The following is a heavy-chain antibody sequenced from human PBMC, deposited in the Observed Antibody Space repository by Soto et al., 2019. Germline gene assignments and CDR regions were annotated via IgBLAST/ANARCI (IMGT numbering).Heavy chain of an antibody. CDR2: VFYTGRA. J-gene: IGHJ6*02. Sequence: LPETLSLTCTVSGGSLGSYYWSWIRQPPGKGLEWIGYVFYTGRANYNASLKSRVSISLDTSNYQFSLKLSSVTAADAAVYYCARDGDGRMTKNPYYYNGMDVWGPGTTVTVSS. CDR1: GGSLGSYY. CDR3: ARDGDGRMTKNPYYYNGMDV. D-gene: IGHD2-21*02. V-gene: IGHV4-59*01.